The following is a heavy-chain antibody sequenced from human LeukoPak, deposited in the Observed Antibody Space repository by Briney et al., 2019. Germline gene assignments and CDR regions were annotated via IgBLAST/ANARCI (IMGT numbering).Heavy chain of an antibody. V-gene: IGHV4-61*02. J-gene: IGHJ4*02. CDR1: RVSISSGGYY. CDR2: IYTTGST. Sequence: SETLSLTCAVSRVSISSGGYYWGWIRRPAGKGLEWIGRIYTTGSTNYNPSLESRVTISIDTSKNQFSLKLTSVTAADTAVYYCAGESSSAWFTGGDFDYWGQGTLVTVSS. D-gene: IGHD6-13*01. CDR3: AGESSSAWFTGGDFDY.